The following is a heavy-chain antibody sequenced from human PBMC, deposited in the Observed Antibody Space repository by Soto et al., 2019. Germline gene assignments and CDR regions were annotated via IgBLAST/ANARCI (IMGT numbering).Heavy chain of an antibody. D-gene: IGHD5-12*01. J-gene: IGHJ6*02. CDR1: GYTFTSSG. V-gene: IGHV1-18*01. CDR2: ISTYNGDT. Sequence: GASVKVSCKASGYTFTSSGISWVRQAPGQGLEWMGWISTYNGDTNYAQTFQGRVTMTTDTSTSTVHMEVRSLRSDDTAVYYCAREGVAPYYYYGMDVWGQGTPLTVSS. CDR3: AREGVAPYYYYGMDV.